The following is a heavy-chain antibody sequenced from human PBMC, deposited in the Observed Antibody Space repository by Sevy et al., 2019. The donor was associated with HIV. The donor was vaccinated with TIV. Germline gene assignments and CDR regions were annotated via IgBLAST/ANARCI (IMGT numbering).Heavy chain of an antibody. J-gene: IGHJ4*02. D-gene: IGHD6-13*01. CDR3: AKDSRGSSWYMAVFDY. V-gene: IGHV3-23*01. Sequence: GGSLRLSCAASGFTFSSYAMSWVRQAPGKGLEWVSAISGSGGSTYYADSVKGRFTISRDNSKNMLYLQMNSLRAEDTAVYYCAKDSRGSSWYMAVFDYWGQGTLVTVSS. CDR2: ISGSGGST. CDR1: GFTFSSYA.